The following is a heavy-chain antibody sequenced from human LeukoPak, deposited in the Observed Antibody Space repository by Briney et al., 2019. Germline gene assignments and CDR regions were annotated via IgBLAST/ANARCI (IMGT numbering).Heavy chain of an antibody. CDR2: MYYSGNT. D-gene: IGHD4-17*01. Sequence: SETLSLTCTVSGGSISSNGYYWGWIRQPPGKGLEWIGNMYYSGNTYYNPSLKSRVTMSADTSRNQFSLKLSSVTAADTAVYYCARLPTETTFDFWGQGVLVTVSP. V-gene: IGHV4-39*01. CDR3: ARLPTETTFDF. J-gene: IGHJ4*02. CDR1: GGSISSNGYY.